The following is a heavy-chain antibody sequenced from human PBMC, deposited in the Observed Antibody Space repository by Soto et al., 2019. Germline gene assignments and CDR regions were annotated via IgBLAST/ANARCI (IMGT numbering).Heavy chain of an antibody. V-gene: IGHV3-48*03. CDR2: IDSSGSTI. Sequence: PGGSLRLSCGGSGFTFRSYEMNWVRQAPGKGLEWVSYIDSSGSTIYYADSVKGRFTISRDNAKHSLYLQMNSLRAEDTAVYYCARDSGVGELSSFYFDYWGQGTQVTVYS. D-gene: IGHD3-16*02. CDR3: ARDSGVGELSSFYFDY. J-gene: IGHJ4*02. CDR1: GFTFRSYE.